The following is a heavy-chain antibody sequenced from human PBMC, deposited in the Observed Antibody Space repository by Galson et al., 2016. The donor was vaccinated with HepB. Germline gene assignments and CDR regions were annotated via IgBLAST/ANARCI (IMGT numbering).Heavy chain of an antibody. CDR1: GDSVSSNTAV. D-gene: IGHD3-3*01. CDR3: ARDFITISGVVVNGAFDI. Sequence: CAISGDSVSSNTAVWNWIRQSPSRGLEWLGRTYYRSKWYNDYAVSVKSRITINSDTSKNHFSLQLNFVTPEDTAVYYCARDFITISGVVVNGAFDIWGQGTTVTASS. CDR2: TYYRSKWYN. V-gene: IGHV6-1*01. J-gene: IGHJ3*02.